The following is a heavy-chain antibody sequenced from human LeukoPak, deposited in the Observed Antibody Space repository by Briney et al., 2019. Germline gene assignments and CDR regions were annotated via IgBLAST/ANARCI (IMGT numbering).Heavy chain of an antibody. CDR3: ARESSPYYDILTGYSSYWYYGMDV. D-gene: IGHD3-9*01. J-gene: IGHJ6*02. CDR1: GYTFTSYG. Sequence: ASVKVSCKASGYTFTSYGISWVRQAPGQGLEWMGWISAYNGNTNYAQKLQGRVTMTTDTSTSTAYMELRSLRSDDTAVYYFARESSPYYDILTGYSSYWYYGMDVWGQGTTVTVSS. V-gene: IGHV1-18*01. CDR2: ISAYNGNT.